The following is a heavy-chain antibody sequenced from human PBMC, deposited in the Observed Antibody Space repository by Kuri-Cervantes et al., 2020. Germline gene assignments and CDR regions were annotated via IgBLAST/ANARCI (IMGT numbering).Heavy chain of an antibody. CDR3: ARGTFYYDSRGYLTQYFDY. CDR2: INHSGRT. V-gene: IGHV4-34*01. Sequence: SETLSLTCTVSGGSISGYYWSWIRQPPGKGLEWIGEINHSGRTNYNPSLKSRVTISVDTSKNQFSLQLSSVTAADTAVYYCARGTFYYDSRGYLTQYFDYWGQGTLVTVSS. D-gene: IGHD3-22*01. J-gene: IGHJ4*02. CDR1: GGSISGYY.